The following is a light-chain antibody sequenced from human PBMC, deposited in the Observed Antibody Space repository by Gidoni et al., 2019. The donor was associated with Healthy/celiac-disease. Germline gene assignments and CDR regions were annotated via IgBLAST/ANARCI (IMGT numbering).Light chain of an antibody. CDR1: QSFSNTY. CDR3: QQYDDSVTWT. Sequence: EIVLTQSPGTLSLSPGERATLSCRASQSFSNTYLAWYQQKPGQAPRRLIYGASSRATGIPDRFSGSGSGTYFTLTISRLEPEDFAVYYCQQYDDSVTWTFXXXTKVEI. J-gene: IGKJ1*01. CDR2: GAS. V-gene: IGKV3-20*01.